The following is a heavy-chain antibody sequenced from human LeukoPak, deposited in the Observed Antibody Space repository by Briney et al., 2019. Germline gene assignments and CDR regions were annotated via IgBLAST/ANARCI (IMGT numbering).Heavy chain of an antibody. CDR2: MSPNSGDT. CDR3: ARGPPNWGYDY. D-gene: IGHD7-27*01. Sequence: ASVKVSCKASGYTFTSYDFNWVRQATGQRPEWMGWMSPNSGDTGCGQKFQDRVTMTRNTSISTAYMELSSLRSDDTAVYYCARGPPNWGYDYWGPGTLVTVSS. CDR1: GYTFTSYD. V-gene: IGHV1-8*01. J-gene: IGHJ4*02.